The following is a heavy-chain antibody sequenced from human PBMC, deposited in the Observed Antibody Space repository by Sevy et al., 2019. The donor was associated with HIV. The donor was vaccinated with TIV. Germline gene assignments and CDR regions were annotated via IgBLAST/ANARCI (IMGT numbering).Heavy chain of an antibody. J-gene: IGHJ4*02. D-gene: IGHD5-12*01. Sequence: GGSLRLSCAASGFTFSSYGMHWVRQAPGKGLEWVAVIWYDGSNKYYADSVKGRFTISRDNSKNTLYLQMNSLRAEDTAVYYCAGASMATITCDYWGQGTLVTVSS. V-gene: IGHV3-33*01. CDR3: AGASMATITCDY. CDR2: IWYDGSNK. CDR1: GFTFSSYG.